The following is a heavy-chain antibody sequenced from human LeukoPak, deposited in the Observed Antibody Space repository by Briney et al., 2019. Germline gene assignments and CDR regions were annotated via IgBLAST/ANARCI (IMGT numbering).Heavy chain of an antibody. CDR2: IIPILGIA. CDR1: GGTFISYA. D-gene: IGHD3-3*01. J-gene: IGHJ5*02. V-gene: IGHV1-69*04. CDR3: ARESGDDFWSGYYTNWFDP. Sequence: SVKVSCKASGGTFISYAISWVRQAPGQGLEWMGRIIPILGIANYSQKFQGRVTITADKSTSTAYMELSSLRSEDTAVYYCARESGDDFWSGYYTNWFDPWGQGTLVTVSS.